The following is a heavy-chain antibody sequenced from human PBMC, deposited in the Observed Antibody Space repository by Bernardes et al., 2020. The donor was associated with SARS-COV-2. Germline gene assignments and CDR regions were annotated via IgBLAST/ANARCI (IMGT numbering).Heavy chain of an antibody. CDR1: GYTFTNYG. J-gene: IGHJ6*02. CDR2: ISTYNGNT. V-gene: IGHV1-18*01. CDR3: VPILIASPGAGMDV. Sequence: ASVKVSCKASGYTFTNYGISWVRQAPGQGLEWMGWISTYNGNTNYAQKFQGRVTMTTDTSTSTAYVELRSLRSDDTAVYYCVPILIASPGAGMDVWGQGTTVTVSS. D-gene: IGHD3-9*01.